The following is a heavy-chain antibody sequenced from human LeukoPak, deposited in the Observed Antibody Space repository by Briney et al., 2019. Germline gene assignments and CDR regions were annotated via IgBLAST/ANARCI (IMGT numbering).Heavy chain of an antibody. CDR3: ARDLTIFGGPKGGY. CDR2: MNPNSGNT. J-gene: IGHJ4*02. D-gene: IGHD3-3*01. V-gene: IGHV1-8*01. CDR1: GYTFTSYD. Sequence: ASVKVSFKASGYTFTSYDIHWVRQATGQGLEWMGWMNPNSGNTGYAQKFQGRVTMTRNTFISTAYMELSSLRSEDTAVYYCARDLTIFGGPKGGYWGQGTLVTVSS.